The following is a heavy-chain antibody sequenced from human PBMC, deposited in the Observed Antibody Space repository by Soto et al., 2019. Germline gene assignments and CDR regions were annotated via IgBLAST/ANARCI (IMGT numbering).Heavy chain of an antibody. CDR1: GGSISSYGYY. J-gene: IGHJ4*02. V-gene: IGHV4-31*03. D-gene: IGHD1-26*01. Sequence: QVQLQESGPGLVKPSQTLSLTCTVSGGSISSYGYYWSWIRQHPGKGLEWIGYIHSSGRTYYNPSLESRVTISADTSKTQFSLKLTSVTAADTAVYYCAARGSYFGSWGQGILVTVSS. CDR3: AARGSYFGS. CDR2: IHSSGRT.